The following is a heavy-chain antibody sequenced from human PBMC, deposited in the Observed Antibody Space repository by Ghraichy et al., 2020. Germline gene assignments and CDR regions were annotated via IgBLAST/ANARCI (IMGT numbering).Heavy chain of an antibody. J-gene: IGHJ4*02. V-gene: IGHV4-59*01. CDR3: ASFYRVAVAGTFDY. Sequence: SETLSLTCTVSGGSISSYYWSWIRQPPGKGLEWIGYIYYSGSTNYNPSLKSRVTISVDTSKNQFSLKLSSVTAADTAVYYCASFYRVAVAGTFDYWGQGTLVTVSS. D-gene: IGHD6-19*01. CDR1: GGSISSYY. CDR2: IYYSGST.